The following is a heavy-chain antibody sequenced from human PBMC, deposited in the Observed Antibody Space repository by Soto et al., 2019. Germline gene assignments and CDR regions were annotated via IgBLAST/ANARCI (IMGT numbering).Heavy chain of an antibody. D-gene: IGHD1-26*01. V-gene: IGHV3-33*01. CDR1: GFTFSNYG. J-gene: IGHJ4*02. CDR2: IWYDGSDK. Sequence: QVQLVESGGGVVQPGRSLRLSCAASGFTFSNYGMHWVRQAPGKGLEWVALIWYDGSDKYYADSVKGRFTISRDNSKNTLYLQMNSLTAEDTAVYSCVRHGSRREYWGQGTLVTVSS. CDR3: VRHGSRREY.